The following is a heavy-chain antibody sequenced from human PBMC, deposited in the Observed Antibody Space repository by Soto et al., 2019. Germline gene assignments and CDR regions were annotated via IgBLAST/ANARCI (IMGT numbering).Heavy chain of an antibody. J-gene: IGHJ5*02. D-gene: IGHD2-15*01. Sequence: QVQLVQSGAEVKKPGSSVKVSCKASGGTFSSYAISWVRQAPGQGLEWMGGIIPIFGTANYAQKVQGRVTITADESTSTAYMELISLRSEDTAVYYCARGARKYCSGGSCYGDWFYPWGQGTLVAVSS. CDR1: GGTFSSYA. CDR3: ARGARKYCSGGSCYGDWFYP. V-gene: IGHV1-69*01. CDR2: IIPIFGTA.